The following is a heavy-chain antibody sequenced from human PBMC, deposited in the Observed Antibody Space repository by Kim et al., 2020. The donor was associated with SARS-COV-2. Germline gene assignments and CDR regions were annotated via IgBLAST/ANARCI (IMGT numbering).Heavy chain of an antibody. D-gene: IGHD3-9*01. CDR1: GFTFSSYS. Sequence: GGSLRLSCAASGFTFSSYSMNWVRQAPGKGLEWVSSISSSSSYIYYADSVKGRFTISRDNAKNSLYLQMNSLRAEDTAVYYCARDPSTDYDILTGYRGAHENDYWGQGTLVTVSS. CDR3: ARDPSTDYDILTGYRGAHENDY. J-gene: IGHJ4*02. V-gene: IGHV3-21*01. CDR2: ISSSSSYI.